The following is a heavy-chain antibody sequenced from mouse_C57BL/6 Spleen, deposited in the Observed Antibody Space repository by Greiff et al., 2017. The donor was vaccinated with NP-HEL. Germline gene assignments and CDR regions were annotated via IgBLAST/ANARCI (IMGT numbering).Heavy chain of an antibody. CDR1: GFTFTDYY. J-gene: IGHJ2*01. CDR2: IRNKANGYTT. CDR3: ARYQRSYFDY. Sequence: EVQLVESGGGLVQPGGSLSLSCAASGFTFTDYYMSWVRQPPGKALAWLGFIRNKANGYTTESSASVKGRFTISRDNSQSILYLQMNALRAEDSATYYCARYQRSYFDYWGQGTTLTVSS. V-gene: IGHV7-3*01.